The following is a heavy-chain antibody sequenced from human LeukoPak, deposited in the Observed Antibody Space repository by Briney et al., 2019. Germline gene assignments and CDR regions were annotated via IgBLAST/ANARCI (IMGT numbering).Heavy chain of an antibody. Sequence: SQTLSLTCAISGDSVSNDNVAWNWIRQSPSRGLEWLGRTYYRSEWHYDYAVSLKSRISINADTSKNQFSLQLNSLTPEDTAVYYCARVIAANGLDYWGQGTLVTVSS. CDR1: GDSVSNDNVA. CDR2: TYYRSEWHY. V-gene: IGHV6-1*01. CDR3: ARVIAANGLDY. J-gene: IGHJ4*02. D-gene: IGHD6-6*01.